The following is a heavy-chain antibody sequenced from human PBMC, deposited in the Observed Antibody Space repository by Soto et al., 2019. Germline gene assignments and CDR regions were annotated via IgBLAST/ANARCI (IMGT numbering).Heavy chain of an antibody. D-gene: IGHD3-10*01. CDR2: ISGSGGST. CDR3: AKDRGYYGSGSFWFDP. V-gene: IGHV3-23*01. Sequence: GESLKISCAASGFTFSSYAMSWVRQAPGKGLEWVSVISGSGGSTYYADSVKGRFTISRDNSKNTLYLQMNSLRAEDTAVYYCAKDRGYYGSGSFWFDPWGQGTLVTVSS. J-gene: IGHJ5*02. CDR1: GFTFSSYA.